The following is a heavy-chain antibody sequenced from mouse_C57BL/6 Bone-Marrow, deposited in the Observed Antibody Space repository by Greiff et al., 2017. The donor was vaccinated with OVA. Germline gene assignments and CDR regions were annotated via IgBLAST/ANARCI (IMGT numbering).Heavy chain of an antibody. D-gene: IGHD1-3*01. V-gene: IGHV5-17*01. J-gene: IGHJ3*01. CDR2: ISSGSSTI. CDR1: GFTFSDYG. CDR3: ANNAWFAY. Sequence: EVQLQQSGGGLVKPGGSLKLSCAASGFTFSDYGMHWVRQAPEKGLEWVAYISSGSSTIYYADTVKGRFTISRDNAKNTLFLQMTSLRSEDTAMYYCANNAWFAYWGQGTLVTVSA.